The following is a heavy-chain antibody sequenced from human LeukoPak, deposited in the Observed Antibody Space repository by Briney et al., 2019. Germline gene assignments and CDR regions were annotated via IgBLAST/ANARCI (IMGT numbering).Heavy chain of an antibody. CDR1: GGSISSSSYY. J-gene: IGHJ6*03. V-gene: IGHV4-39*07. Sequence: SETLSLTCTVSGGSISSSSYYWGWIRQPPGKGLEWIGSIYYSGSTYYNPSLKSRVTISVDTSKNQFSLKLSSVTAADTAVYYCARISGPSTGDSSYRYYDSSGYYYYYYYMDVWGKGTTVTVSS. D-gene: IGHD3-22*01. CDR2: IYYSGST. CDR3: ARISGPSTGDSSYRYYDSSGYYYYYYYMDV.